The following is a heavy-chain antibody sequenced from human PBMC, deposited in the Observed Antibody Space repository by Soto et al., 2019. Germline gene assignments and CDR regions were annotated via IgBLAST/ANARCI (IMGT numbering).Heavy chain of an antibody. CDR3: ARDRDYCSSTSCSASGWFDP. J-gene: IGHJ5*02. CDR2: ISAYNGNT. D-gene: IGHD2-2*01. V-gene: IGHV1-18*01. Sequence: VASVKVSCKASGYTFTSYGISWVRQAPGQGLEWMGWISAYNGNTNYAQKLQGRVTMTTDTSTSTAYMELRSLRSDDTAVYYCARDRDYCSSTSCSASGWFDPWGQGTLVTVSS. CDR1: GYTFTSYG.